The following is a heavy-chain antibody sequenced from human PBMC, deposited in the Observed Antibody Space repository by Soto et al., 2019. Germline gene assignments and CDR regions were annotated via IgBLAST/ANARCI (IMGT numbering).Heavy chain of an antibody. CDR2: TYYRSKWYN. D-gene: IGHD6-13*01. Sequence: SETLSLTCAISGDSVSSNSAAWNWIRQSPSRGLEWLGRTYYRSKWYNDYAVSVKSRITINPDTSKNQFSLQLNSVTPEDTAVYYCARDPGTLGMAAAHYYYYGMDVWGQGTTVTGSS. V-gene: IGHV6-1*01. CDR3: ARDPGTLGMAAAHYYYYGMDV. J-gene: IGHJ6*02. CDR1: GDSVSSNSAA.